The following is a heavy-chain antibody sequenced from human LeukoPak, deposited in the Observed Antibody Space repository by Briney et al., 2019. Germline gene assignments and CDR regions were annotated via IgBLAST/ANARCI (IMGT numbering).Heavy chain of an antibody. D-gene: IGHD1-26*01. Sequence: QSGGSLRPSCAASGFTFSSYWMSWVRQAPGKGLEWVANLKQDGSEKYYVDSVKGRFTISRDNAKNSLYLQMNSLRANDTAVYYCARVYYSAFDYWGQGTLVTVSS. J-gene: IGHJ4*02. CDR2: LKQDGSEK. V-gene: IGHV3-7*01. CDR1: GFTFSSYW. CDR3: ARVYYSAFDY.